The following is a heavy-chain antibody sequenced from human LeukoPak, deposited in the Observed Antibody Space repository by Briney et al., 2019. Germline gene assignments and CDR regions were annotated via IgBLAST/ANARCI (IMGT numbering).Heavy chain of an antibody. D-gene: IGHD3-10*01. V-gene: IGHV3-23*01. CDR3: AKKVGVTMVRGAWYFDL. CDR1: GFTFSSYA. J-gene: IGHJ2*01. CDR2: ISGSGGST. Sequence: GGSLRLSCAASGFTFSSYAMSWVRQAPGKGLEWVSAISGSGGSTYYADSVKGRFTISRDNSKNTLYLQMNSLRAEDAAVYYCAKKVGVTMVRGAWYFDLWGRGTLVTVSS.